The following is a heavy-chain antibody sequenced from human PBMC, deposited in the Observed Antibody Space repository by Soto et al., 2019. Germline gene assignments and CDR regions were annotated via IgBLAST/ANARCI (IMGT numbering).Heavy chain of an antibody. Sequence: GGSLRLSCAASGFTFSSYGMHWVRQAPGKGLEWVAVISYDGSNKYYADSVKGRFTISRDNSKNTLYLQMNSLRAEDTAVYYCANLCITMVRGPCGYWGQGTLVTVSS. D-gene: IGHD3-10*01. V-gene: IGHV3-30*18. CDR1: GFTFSSYG. CDR2: ISYDGSNK. CDR3: ANLCITMVRGPCGY. J-gene: IGHJ4*02.